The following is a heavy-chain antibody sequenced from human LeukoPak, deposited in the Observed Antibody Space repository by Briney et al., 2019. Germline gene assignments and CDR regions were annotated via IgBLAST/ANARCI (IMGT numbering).Heavy chain of an antibody. CDR1: GGTFSSYA. Sequence: SSVKVSCKASGGTFSSYAISWVRQAPGQGLEWMGNIIPIFGTTNYAQKFQGRVTITTDESTSTAYMELSSLRSEDTAVYYCARGYDFWSGSNWFDPWGQGTLVTVSS. V-gene: IGHV1-69*05. J-gene: IGHJ5*02. D-gene: IGHD3-3*01. CDR3: ARGYDFWSGSNWFDP. CDR2: IIPIFGTT.